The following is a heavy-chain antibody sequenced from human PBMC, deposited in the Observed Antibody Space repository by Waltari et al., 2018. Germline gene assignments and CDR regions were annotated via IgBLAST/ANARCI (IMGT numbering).Heavy chain of an antibody. CDR1: GFTFSSHS. Sequence: EVQLVESGGGLVQPGGSLSHSCAAPGFTFSSHSMPPVRQAPGKGLVWVSRINSDGSSTSYADSVKGRFTISRDNAKNTLYLQMNSLRAEDTAVYYCAREAYSSSSGWFDPWGQGTLVTVSS. CDR2: INSDGSST. CDR3: AREAYSSSSGWFDP. V-gene: IGHV3-74*01. J-gene: IGHJ5*02. D-gene: IGHD6-6*01.